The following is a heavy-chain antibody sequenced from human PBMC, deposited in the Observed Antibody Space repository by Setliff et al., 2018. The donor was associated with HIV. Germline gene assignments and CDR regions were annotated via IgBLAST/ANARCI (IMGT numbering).Heavy chain of an antibody. Sequence: PGASLKISCQASGYTFTNHWIGWVRQMPGEGLEWMAIIYPGDSDVRYNPSFQGQVTVSVDKSINTAYLQWSSLKASDTATYYCAREHRLCSGERCVLPDYWGQGTLVTVSS. CDR3: AREHRLCSGERCVLPDY. CDR1: GYTFTNHW. CDR2: IYPGDSDV. V-gene: IGHV5-51*01. D-gene: IGHD2-15*01. J-gene: IGHJ4*02.